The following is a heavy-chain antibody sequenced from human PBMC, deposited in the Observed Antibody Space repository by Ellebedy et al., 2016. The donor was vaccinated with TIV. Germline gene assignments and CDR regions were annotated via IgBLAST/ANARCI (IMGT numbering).Heavy chain of an antibody. CDR3: ARDGYTGSYYANGAFDI. Sequence: PGGSLRLSCAASGFSFSNYNMNWVRQVPGKGLEWVSCISSGSSTIYYADSVKGRFTISRDNAKNSLYLQMNSLRDEDTAVYYCARDGYTGSYYANGAFDIWGQGKMVTVSS. CDR2: ISSGSSTI. D-gene: IGHD1-26*01. V-gene: IGHV3-48*02. CDR1: GFSFSNYN. J-gene: IGHJ3*02.